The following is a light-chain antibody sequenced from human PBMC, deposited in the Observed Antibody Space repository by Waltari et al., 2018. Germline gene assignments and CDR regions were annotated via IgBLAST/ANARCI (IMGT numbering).Light chain of an antibody. CDR2: EVT. J-gene: IGLJ1*01. CDR3: CSYVGLGTYV. Sequence: SGLAQPASASGSPGQSITLTCTVTSSDVGNYNLVSWYQQRPGKAPRLLIYEVTKRAPGTSDRFSASKSGNTASLSISGLQAQEDEADYYCCSYVGLGTYVFGTGTKVTV. CDR1: SSDVGNYNL. V-gene: IGLV2-23*02.